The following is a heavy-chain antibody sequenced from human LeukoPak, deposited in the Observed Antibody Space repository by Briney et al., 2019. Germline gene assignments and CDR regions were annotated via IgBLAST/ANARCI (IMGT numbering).Heavy chain of an antibody. J-gene: IGHJ3*02. CDR1: GSIFTDYW. CDR3: ARRRRDLQRAFDI. Sequence: EASMKISCEASGSIFTDYWICGVRQMPGKGVELMGIIYPGDSDTRSSPSFQGQVTISADKSISTAYLQWSSLKASDTAMYYCARRRRDLQRAFDIWGQGTMVTVSS. V-gene: IGHV5-51*01. CDR2: IYPGDSDT. D-gene: IGHD5-18*01.